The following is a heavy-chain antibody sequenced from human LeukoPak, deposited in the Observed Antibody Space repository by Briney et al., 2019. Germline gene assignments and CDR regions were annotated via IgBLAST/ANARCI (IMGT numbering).Heavy chain of an antibody. CDR3: ARLGRRSGYYRGFDY. D-gene: IGHD3-22*01. V-gene: IGHV4-59*08. J-gene: IGHJ4*02. CDR1: GESFSGYY. Sequence: SETLSLTCAVYGESFSGYYWSWIRQPPGKGLEWIGYIYYSGSTNYNPSLKSRVTISVDTSKNQFSLKLSSVTAADTAVYYCARLGRRSGYYRGFDYWGQGTLVTVSS. CDR2: IYYSGST.